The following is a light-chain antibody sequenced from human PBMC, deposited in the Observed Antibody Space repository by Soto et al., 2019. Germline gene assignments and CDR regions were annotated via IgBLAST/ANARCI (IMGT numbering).Light chain of an antibody. CDR1: SSDDGGYNY. CDR2: DVS. J-gene: IGLJ2*01. Sequence: QSVLTQPASVSGSPGQSITISCTGTSSDDGGYNYVSWYQQHPGKAPKLMIYDVSNRPSGVSNRFSGSKFGNTASLTIFGLQAEDEADYYCSSYTSSSTLVFGGGTKVTVL. CDR3: SSYTSSSTLV. V-gene: IGLV2-14*01.